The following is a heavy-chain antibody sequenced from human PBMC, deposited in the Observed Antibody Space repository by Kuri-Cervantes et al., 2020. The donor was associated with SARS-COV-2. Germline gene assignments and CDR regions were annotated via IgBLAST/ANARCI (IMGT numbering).Heavy chain of an antibody. CDR2: ISYDGSNK. V-gene: IGHV3-30-3*01. J-gene: IGHJ4*02. Sequence: LSLTCAASGFTFSSYAMHWVRQAPGKGLEWVAVISYDGSNKYYADSVKGRFTISRDNPKNTLYLQMNSLRAEDTAVYYCARDRGIVVVPAEGYFDYWGQGTLVTVSS. CDR3: ARDRGIVVVPAEGYFDY. CDR1: GFTFSSYA. D-gene: IGHD2-2*01.